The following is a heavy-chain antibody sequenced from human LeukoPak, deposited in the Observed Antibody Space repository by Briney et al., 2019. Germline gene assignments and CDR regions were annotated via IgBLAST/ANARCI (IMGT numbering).Heavy chain of an antibody. D-gene: IGHD3-10*01. CDR1: GYTFTSDG. V-gene: IGHV1-18*01. J-gene: IGHJ5*02. Sequence: GASVKVSCKASGYTFTSDGISWGRQAPGQGVEWMGWISAYNGNTNYAQKLQGRVTMTTDTSTSTAYMELRSLRSDDTAVYYCARDHRWFGELTDPWGQGTLVTVSS. CDR2: ISAYNGNT. CDR3: ARDHRWFGELTDP.